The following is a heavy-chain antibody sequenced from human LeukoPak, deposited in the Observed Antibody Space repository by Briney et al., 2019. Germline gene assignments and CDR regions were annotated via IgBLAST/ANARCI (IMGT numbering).Heavy chain of an antibody. CDR3: VRDRGWNSFDD. D-gene: IGHD1-1*01. J-gene: IGHJ4*02. CDR2: INPDGSFT. CDR1: GFTLSSYW. V-gene: IGHV3-74*01. Sequence: GGSLRLSCAASGFTLSSYWMDWVRQVPGKGLLWFSRINPDGSFTCYADRVKGRFTISRDDAKNTLYLQMNSLTVEDTAVYYCVRDRGWNSFDDWGQGTLVTVSS.